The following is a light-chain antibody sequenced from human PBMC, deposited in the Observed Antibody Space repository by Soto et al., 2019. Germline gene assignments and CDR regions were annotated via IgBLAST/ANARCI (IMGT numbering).Light chain of an antibody. V-gene: IGLV1-40*01. CDR1: TSNIGTGYD. CDR2: GDN. J-gene: IGLJ1*01. CDR3: SSYTTRSTLV. Sequence: QSVLTQPPSVSGAPGQRVTISCTGNTSNIGTGYDVHWYQQFPGVAPKLLIYGDNNRPSGVPDRFSGSRSGTSASLAITGLQAEDESDYYCSSYTTRSTLVFGGGTKVTVL.